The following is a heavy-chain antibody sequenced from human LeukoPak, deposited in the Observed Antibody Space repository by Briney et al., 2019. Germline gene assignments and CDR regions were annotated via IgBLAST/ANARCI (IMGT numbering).Heavy chain of an antibody. CDR2: ISSSGSTI. CDR1: GSTFSDYY. V-gene: IGHV3-11*01. CDR3: ARDFKAYLYFDY. J-gene: IGHJ4*02. Sequence: GGSLRLSCAASGSTFSDYYMSWIRQAPGKGLEWVSYISSSGSTIYYADSVKGRFTISRDNAKSSLYLQMNSLRAEDTAVYYCARDFKAYLYFDYWGQGTLVTVSS.